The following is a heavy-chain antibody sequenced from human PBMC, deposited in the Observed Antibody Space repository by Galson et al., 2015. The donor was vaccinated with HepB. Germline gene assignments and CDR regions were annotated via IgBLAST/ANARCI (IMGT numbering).Heavy chain of an antibody. CDR3: ANMGGYGDGQGY. CDR1: GFTFSRYR. CDR2: IDPDGTSA. Sequence: SLRLSCAASGFTFSRYRMYWVRQAPGKGLVWVSRIDPDGTSATYADSVKGRFTVSRDNARNTLFLQLNSLRAEDTAVYYCANMGGYGDGQGYWGQGTLVTVSS. D-gene: IGHD5-12*01. V-gene: IGHV3-74*01. J-gene: IGHJ4*02.